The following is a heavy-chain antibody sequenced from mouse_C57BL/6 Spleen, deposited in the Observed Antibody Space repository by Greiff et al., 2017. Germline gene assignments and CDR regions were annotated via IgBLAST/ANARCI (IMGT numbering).Heavy chain of an antibody. J-gene: IGHJ1*03. V-gene: IGHV1-82*01. CDR2: IYPGDGDT. Sequence: VQLQQSGPELVKPGASVKISCKASGYAFSSSWMNWVKQRPGRGLEWIGRIYPGDGDTNYNGKFKGKATLTADKSSSTAYMQLSCLTSEDSAVYFCARSASSYGYFDVWGTGTTVTVSS. CDR1: GYAFSSSW. D-gene: IGHD1-1*01. CDR3: ARSASSYGYFDV.